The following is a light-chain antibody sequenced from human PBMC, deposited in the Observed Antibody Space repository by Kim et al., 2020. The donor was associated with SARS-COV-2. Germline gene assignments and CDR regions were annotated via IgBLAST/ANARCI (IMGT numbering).Light chain of an antibody. CDR1: QSVSSSY. J-gene: IGKJ1*01. Sequence: SPGERATLSCRARQSVSSSYLSWYQQKPGAAPRLLNYGASSRATGIPDRCSGRGWGKDFTRTISRVDPEDVAVYYCQQNGSSPRTFGQGTKVEIK. V-gene: IGKV3-20*01. CDR2: GAS. CDR3: QQNGSSPRT.